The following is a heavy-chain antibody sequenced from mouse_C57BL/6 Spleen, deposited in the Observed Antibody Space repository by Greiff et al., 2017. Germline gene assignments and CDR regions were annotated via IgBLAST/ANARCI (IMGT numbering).Heavy chain of an antibody. CDR2: ISSGSSTI. Sequence: EVMLVESGGGLVQPGGSLKLSCAASGFTFSDYGMHWVRQAPEKGLEWVAYISSGSSTIYYADTVKGRFTISRDNAKNTLFLQMTSLRSEDTAMYYCARLYDYDSCYAMDYWGQGTSVTVSS. J-gene: IGHJ4*01. V-gene: IGHV5-17*01. CDR1: GFTFSDYG. D-gene: IGHD2-4*01. CDR3: ARLYDYDSCYAMDY.